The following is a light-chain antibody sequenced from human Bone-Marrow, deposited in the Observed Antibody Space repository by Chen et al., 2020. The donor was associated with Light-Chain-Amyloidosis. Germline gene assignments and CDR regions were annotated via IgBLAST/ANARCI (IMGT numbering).Light chain of an antibody. Sequence: DIVVTQSPVYLPVSPGEPASISCSSSQSLLYSNGDNYLDWYLQKPGQSPQLLIYLGSNRASGVPDRFSGSGSGTDFTLKISRVEAEDVGVYYCMQALQTPRSFGQGTRLEIK. J-gene: IGKJ2*03. CDR3: MQALQTPRS. CDR1: QSLLYSNGDNY. CDR2: LGS. V-gene: IGKV2-28*01.